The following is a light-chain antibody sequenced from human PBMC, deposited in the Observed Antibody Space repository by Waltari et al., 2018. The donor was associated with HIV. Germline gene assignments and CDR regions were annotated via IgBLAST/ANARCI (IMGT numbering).Light chain of an antibody. J-gene: IGLJ1*01. V-gene: IGLV2-14*01. CDR3: SSYTTSSTGV. Sequence: ITISCTGTSSDVGGYNYVSWYQQHPGKAPKFMIYEVSNRPSGVSIRFSGSKSGNTASLTISRLQTEDEADYYCSSYTTSSTGVFGTGTKVTVL. CDR1: SSDVGGYNY. CDR2: EVS.